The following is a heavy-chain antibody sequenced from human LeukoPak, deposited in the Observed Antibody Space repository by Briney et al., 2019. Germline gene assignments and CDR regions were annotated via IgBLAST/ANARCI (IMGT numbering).Heavy chain of an antibody. CDR3: AKVFLDSSSWLNWFDP. Sequence: GGSLRLSCAASGFTFSDYYMTWFRQAPGKGLEWVSYISGGSSYTNFADSVKGRFTISRDNSKNTLYLQMNSLRAEDTAVYYCAKVFLDSSSWLNWFDPWGQGTLVTVSS. CDR1: GFTFSDYY. J-gene: IGHJ5*02. CDR2: ISGGSSYT. V-gene: IGHV3-11*05. D-gene: IGHD6-13*01.